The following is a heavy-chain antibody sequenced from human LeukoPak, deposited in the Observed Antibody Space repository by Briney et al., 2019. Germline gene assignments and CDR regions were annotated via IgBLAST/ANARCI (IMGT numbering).Heavy chain of an antibody. CDR1: GGSISPHY. CDR3: ASASYYDRGFVDY. CDR2: IYYSGST. D-gene: IGHD3-22*01. V-gene: IGHV4-30-4*01. J-gene: IGHJ4*02. Sequence: PSETLSLTCTVSGGSISPHYWSWIRQPPGKGLEWIGYIYYSGSTYYNPSLKSRVTISVDTSKNQFSLKLSSVTAADTAVYYCASASYYDRGFVDYWGQGTLVTVSS.